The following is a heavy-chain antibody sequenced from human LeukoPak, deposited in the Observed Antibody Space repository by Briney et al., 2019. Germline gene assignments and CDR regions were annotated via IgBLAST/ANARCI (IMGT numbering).Heavy chain of an antibody. J-gene: IGHJ4*02. CDR3: TRGRGSYSLDY. Sequence: GGSLRLSYVASGFIFSIYAMTWVRQAPAKALEWVSGIGGSGASRYNAGSVKGRFSISRDNSKNTLYLQMNSLRGEDTAIYYCTRGRGSYSLDYWGRGTLVTVSS. CDR2: IGGSGASR. CDR1: GFIFSIYA. V-gene: IGHV3-23*01. D-gene: IGHD1-26*01.